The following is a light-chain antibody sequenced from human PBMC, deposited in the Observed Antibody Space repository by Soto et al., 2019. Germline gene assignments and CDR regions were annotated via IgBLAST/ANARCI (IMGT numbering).Light chain of an antibody. V-gene: IGLV2-14*01. CDR2: DVS. CDR1: SSDVGGYNY. CDR3: SSNTSSSTTNWV. J-gene: IGLJ3*02. Sequence: QSALTQPASVSGSPGQSITISCTGTSSDVGGYNYVSWYQQHPGKAPKLMIYDVSNRPSGVSNRFSGSKSGNTASLTISGLQAEAEADYYCSSNTSSSTTNWVFGGGTKLTVL.